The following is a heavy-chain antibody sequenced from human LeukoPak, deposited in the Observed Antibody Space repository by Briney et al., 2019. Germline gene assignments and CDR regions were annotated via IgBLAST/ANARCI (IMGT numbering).Heavy chain of an antibody. CDR1: GASISSESYY. CDR3: ARGQRPRPTVTSGFDY. CDR2: INHSGST. V-gene: IGHV4-39*07. Sequence: SETLSLTCTVAGASISSESYYWGRIRQPPGKGLEWIGEINHSGSTNYNPSLKSRVTISVDTSKNQFSLKLSSVTAADTAVYYCARGQRPRPTVTSGFDYWGQGTLVTVSS. D-gene: IGHD4-17*01. J-gene: IGHJ4*02.